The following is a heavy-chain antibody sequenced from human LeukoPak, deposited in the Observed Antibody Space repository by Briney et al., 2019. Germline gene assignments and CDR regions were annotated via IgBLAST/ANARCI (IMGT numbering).Heavy chain of an antibody. J-gene: IGHJ5*02. D-gene: IGHD3-10*01. V-gene: IGHV5-51*01. Sequence: GESLKISCKGSGYSYTSYWIGWVRQMPGKGLEWMGIIYPGDSDTRYSPSFQGQVTISADKSISTAYLQWSSLKASDTAMYYCARRYYGSGSYYNWFDPWGQGTLVTVSS. CDR3: ARRYYGSGSYYNWFDP. CDR2: IYPGDSDT. CDR1: GYSYTSYW.